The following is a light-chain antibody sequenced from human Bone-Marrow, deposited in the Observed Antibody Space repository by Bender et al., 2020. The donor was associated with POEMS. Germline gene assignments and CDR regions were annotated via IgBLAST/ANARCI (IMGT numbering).Light chain of an antibody. CDR3: CSYAGSSIGV. CDR2: EVS. V-gene: IGLV2-23*02. Sequence: QSALTQPASVSGSPGQSITISCTGTSSDVGSYNLVSWYQQHPGKAPKLMIYEVSERPSGVSNRFSASKSGNTASLTISGLQAEDEAHYYCCSYAGSSIGVFGGGTKLTVL. CDR1: SSDVGSYNL. J-gene: IGLJ2*01.